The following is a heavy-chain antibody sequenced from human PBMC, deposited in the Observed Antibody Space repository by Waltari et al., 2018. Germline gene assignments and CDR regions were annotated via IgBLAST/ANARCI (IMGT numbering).Heavy chain of an antibody. CDR2: IYSSGST. J-gene: IGHJ4*02. CDR1: GGSISSHY. Sequence: QVQLQESGPGLVKPSETLSLTCTVSGGSISSHYWSWIPQPPGKGLEWIGYIYSSGSTNYNPSLKSRVIISVDTSKNQFSLKVRSMTAADTAVYYCARDRGYQDYWGQGTLVTVSS. V-gene: IGHV4-59*11. CDR3: ARDRGYQDY. D-gene: IGHD3-10*01.